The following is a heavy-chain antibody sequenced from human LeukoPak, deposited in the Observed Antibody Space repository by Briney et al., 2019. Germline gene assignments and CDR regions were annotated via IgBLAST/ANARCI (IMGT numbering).Heavy chain of an antibody. CDR1: GFTFSSYA. Sequence: GGSLRLSCAASGFTFSSYAMSWVRQAPGKGLECVSAISGSGGSTYYADSVKGRFTISRDNSKNTLYLQMNSLRAEDTAVYYCASDTAMVIYYSYYMDVWGKGTTVTVSS. D-gene: IGHD5-18*01. CDR3: ASDTAMVIYYSYYMDV. J-gene: IGHJ6*03. CDR2: ISGSGGST. V-gene: IGHV3-23*01.